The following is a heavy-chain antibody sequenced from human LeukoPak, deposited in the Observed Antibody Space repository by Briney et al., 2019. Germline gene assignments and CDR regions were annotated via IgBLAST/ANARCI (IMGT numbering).Heavy chain of an antibody. CDR3: ARDDFGI. V-gene: IGHV3-74*01. CDR2: INSDGSAT. J-gene: IGHJ3*02. Sequence: GGSLRLSCAASGFTFSSYWMHWVHQAPGEGLVWVARINSDGSATSHADSVKGRFTISRGNAKNTLYLQVNSLRAEDTAVYYCARDDFGIWGQGTMVTVSS. CDR1: GFTFSSYW.